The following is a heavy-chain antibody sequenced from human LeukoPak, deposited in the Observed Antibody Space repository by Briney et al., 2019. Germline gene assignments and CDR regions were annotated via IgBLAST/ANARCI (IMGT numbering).Heavy chain of an antibody. D-gene: IGHD1-7*01. CDR2: IIPIFGTA. CDR1: GGTFSSYA. Sequence: SVKVSCKASGGTFSSYAISWVRQAPGQGLEWMGGIIPIFGTANYAQKFQGRVTITTDESTSTAYMELSSLRSEDTAVYYCARAHNWNYVFAQEDNWFDPWGQGTLVTVSS. J-gene: IGHJ5*02. V-gene: IGHV1-69*05. CDR3: ARAHNWNYVFAQEDNWFDP.